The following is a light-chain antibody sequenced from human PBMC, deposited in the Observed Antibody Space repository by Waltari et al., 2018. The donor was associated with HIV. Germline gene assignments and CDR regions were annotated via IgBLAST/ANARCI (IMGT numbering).Light chain of an antibody. Sequence: DIQMTQSPSSLSASVGYRVTITCRANQDIVNYLVWFQQKPGEAPKFLIYAASSLQSGVPSKFRGSGSGTDFTLTIDTLHSEDSATYYCQQYKSYPLTFGQGTRLEIK. CDR1: QDIVNY. CDR3: QQYKSYPLT. J-gene: IGKJ5*01. V-gene: IGKV1-16*02. CDR2: AAS.